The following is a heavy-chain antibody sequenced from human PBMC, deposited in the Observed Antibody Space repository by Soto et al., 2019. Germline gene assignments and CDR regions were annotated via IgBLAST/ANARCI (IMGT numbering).Heavy chain of an antibody. D-gene: IGHD3-10*01. J-gene: IGHJ4*02. CDR2: INHSGST. Sequence: SETLSLTCAVYGGSFSGYYWSWIRQPPGKGLEWIGEINHSGSTNYNPSLKSRVTISVDTSKNQFSLKLSSVTAADTAVYYCARSGSGSYSFDYWGQGTLVTV. CDR3: ARSGSGSYSFDY. V-gene: IGHV4-34*01. CDR1: GGSFSGYY.